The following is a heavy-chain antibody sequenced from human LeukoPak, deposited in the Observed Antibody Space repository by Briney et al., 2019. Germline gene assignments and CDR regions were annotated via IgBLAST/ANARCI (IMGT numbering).Heavy chain of an antibody. CDR1: GFTFDDYA. CDR3: AKDIGRFLEWLGFDP. V-gene: IGHV3-9*01. CDR2: ISWNSGSI. D-gene: IGHD3-3*01. J-gene: IGHJ5*02. Sequence: GGSLRLSCAASGFTFDDYAMHWVRQALGKGLEWVSGISWNSGSIGYADFVKGRFTISRDNAKNSLYLQMNSLRAEDTALYYCAKDIGRFLEWLGFDPWGQGTLVTVSS.